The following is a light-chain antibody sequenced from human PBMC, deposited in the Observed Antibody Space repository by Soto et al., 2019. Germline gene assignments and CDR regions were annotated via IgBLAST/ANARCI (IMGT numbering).Light chain of an antibody. Sequence: DIQMTQSPSTLSGSLGDRVTITCRASQDISDYLAWYQQKPGKAPNLLIYEASTLQSGVPSRFSGSGSGTEFTLTISSLQPDDFATYYCQQYYRSSITFGQGTRLEIK. CDR2: EAS. V-gene: IGKV1-9*01. CDR1: QDISDY. J-gene: IGKJ5*01. CDR3: QQYYRSSIT.